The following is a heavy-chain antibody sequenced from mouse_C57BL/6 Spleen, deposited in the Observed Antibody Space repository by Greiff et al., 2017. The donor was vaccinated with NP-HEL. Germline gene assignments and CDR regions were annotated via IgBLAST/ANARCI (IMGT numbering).Heavy chain of an antibody. CDR3: ARNTDDYVFDY. CDR1: GFSLSTSGMG. J-gene: IGHJ2*01. D-gene: IGHD2-4*01. CDR2: IYWDDDK. Sequence: QVTLKESGPGILQSSQTLSLTCSFSGFSLSTSGMGVSWIRQPSGKGLEWLAHIYWDDDKRYNPSLKSRLTISKDTSRNQVFLKITSVDTADTATYYCARNTDDYVFDYWGQGTTLTVSS. V-gene: IGHV8-12*01.